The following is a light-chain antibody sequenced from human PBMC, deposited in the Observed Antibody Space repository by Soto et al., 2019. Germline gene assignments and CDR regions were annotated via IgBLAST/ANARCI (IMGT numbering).Light chain of an antibody. V-gene: IGKV1-39*01. CDR3: QQSHSITYT. CDR2: AAS. J-gene: IGKJ2*01. Sequence: DIQMTQSPSSLSASVGDRVTITCRASQTISSYLNWYQQKPGKAPKLQIYAASSLQSGVPSRFSGSGSGTDFTLTISSLQPEYFATYYCQQSHSITYTFGQGTKLEIK. CDR1: QTISSY.